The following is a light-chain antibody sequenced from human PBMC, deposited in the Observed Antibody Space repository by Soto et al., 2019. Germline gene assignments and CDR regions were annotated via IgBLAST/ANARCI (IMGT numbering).Light chain of an antibody. CDR2: GAS. V-gene: IGKV3-15*01. Sequence: EIVMTQSPANLSVSPGXRATLSYRASQSVSSNLAWYQQKPGQGPRLLIYGASTRATGIPARFSGSGSGTEFTLTISSLQSEDFAVYYCQQYNKWPPYTFGQGTKVEIK. CDR3: QQYNKWPPYT. CDR1: QSVSSN. J-gene: IGKJ2*01.